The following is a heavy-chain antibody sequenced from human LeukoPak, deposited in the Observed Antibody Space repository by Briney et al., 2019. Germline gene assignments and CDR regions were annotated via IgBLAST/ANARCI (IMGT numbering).Heavy chain of an antibody. J-gene: IGHJ5*02. D-gene: IGHD2-2*01. Sequence: ASVKVYCKASGYTFTSYGISWVRQAPGQGLEWMGWISAYNGNTNYAQKLQGRVTMTTDTSTSTAYMELRSLRSDDTAVYYCAREGRYCSSTSCYRGWVWFDPWGQGTLVTVSS. CDR1: GYTFTSYG. CDR3: AREGRYCSSTSCYRGWVWFDP. V-gene: IGHV1-18*01. CDR2: ISAYNGNT.